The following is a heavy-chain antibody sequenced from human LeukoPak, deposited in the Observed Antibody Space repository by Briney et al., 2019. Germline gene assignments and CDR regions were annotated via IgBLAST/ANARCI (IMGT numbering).Heavy chain of an antibody. V-gene: IGHV1-2*06. D-gene: IGHD2-15*01. Sequence: GASVKVSCTASGYTFTGYYMHLVRQAPGQGLEWMGRINPNSGGTNYAQKFQGRVTMTRDTSISTAYMELSRLRSDDTPVYYCARTPIVVVVAATLSWFDPWGQGSLVTVSS. CDR3: ARTPIVVVVAATLSWFDP. J-gene: IGHJ5*02. CDR2: INPNSGGT. CDR1: GYTFTGYY.